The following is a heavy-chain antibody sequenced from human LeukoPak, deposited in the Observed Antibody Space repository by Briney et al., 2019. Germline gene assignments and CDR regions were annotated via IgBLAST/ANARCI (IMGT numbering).Heavy chain of an antibody. CDR2: IYPSGST. D-gene: IGHD6-13*01. CDR3: ARARQQLPIEGYFDY. CDR1: GVSISRINYY. J-gene: IGHJ4*02. Sequence: PSETLSLTCTVSGVSISRINYYWGWIRQPPGKGLEWIGSIYPSGSTYDNPSLKSRVTISVDTSKNQFSLKLSSVTAADTAVYYCARARQQLPIEGYFDYWGQGTLVTVSS. V-gene: IGHV4-39*07.